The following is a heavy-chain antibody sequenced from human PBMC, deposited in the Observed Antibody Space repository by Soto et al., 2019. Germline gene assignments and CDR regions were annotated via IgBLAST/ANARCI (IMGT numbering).Heavy chain of an antibody. CDR1: GFTFSSYW. J-gene: IGHJ5*02. CDR3: ARDHCTTATCYTVWFDP. Sequence: PGGSLRLSCAASGFTFSSYWMRWVRQAPGKGLVWVSRINSDGSTTNYADSVKGRFTISRDNAKNTLYLQMNSLRADDTAVYYCARDHCTTATCYTVWFDPWGQGTLVTVSS. CDR2: INSDGSTT. V-gene: IGHV3-74*01. D-gene: IGHD2-2*02.